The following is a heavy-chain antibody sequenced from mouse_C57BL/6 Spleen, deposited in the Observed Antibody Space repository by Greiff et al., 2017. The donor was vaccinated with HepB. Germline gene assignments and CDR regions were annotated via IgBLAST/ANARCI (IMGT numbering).Heavy chain of an antibody. CDR2: ISDGGSYT. CDR1: GFTFSSYA. D-gene: IGHD3-2*02. Sequence: EVQLVESGGGLVKPGGSLKLSCAASGFTFSSYAMSWVRQTPEKRLEWVATISDGGSYTSYPDNLKGRFTISRDNAKNNRYLQMSHLKSEDTAMYYCARDEGYAYAMDDWGQGTSVTVSS. J-gene: IGHJ4*01. CDR3: ARDEGYAYAMDD. V-gene: IGHV5-4*01.